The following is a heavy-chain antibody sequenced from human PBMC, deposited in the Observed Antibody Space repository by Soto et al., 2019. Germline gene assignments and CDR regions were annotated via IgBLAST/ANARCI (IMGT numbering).Heavy chain of an antibody. V-gene: IGHV1-69*12. CDR1: GGTFSSYG. Sequence: QVQLVQSGAEVKKPGSSVKVSCKASGGTFSSYGISWLRQAPGQGPEWMGGIIPIFGIATYAQKFQGRVTITADESTSTAYMELSSLRSEDTAVYYCARDPSDGDLVRWFDPWGQGTLVTVSS. CDR2: IIPIFGIA. J-gene: IGHJ5*02. CDR3: ARDPSDGDLVRWFDP. D-gene: IGHD4-17*01.